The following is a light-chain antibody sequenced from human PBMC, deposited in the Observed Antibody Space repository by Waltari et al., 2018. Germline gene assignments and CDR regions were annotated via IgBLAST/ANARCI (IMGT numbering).Light chain of an antibody. J-gene: IGLJ3*02. Sequence: SYVLTQPPSLSLAPGTAATIAREGNTIGGKKAHWYQQKPGQAPLLVIHSDTDRPSGIPERFSGSNAGNTATLMIRRTEAGDEADYYCQVWDSRAEHVVFGGGTKLTVL. CDR2: SDT. V-gene: IGLV3-21*01. CDR1: TIGGKK. CDR3: QVWDSRAEHVV.